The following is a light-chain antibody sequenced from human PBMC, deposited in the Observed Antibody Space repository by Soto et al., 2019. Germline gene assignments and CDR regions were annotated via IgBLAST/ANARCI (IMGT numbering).Light chain of an antibody. V-gene: IGKV1-5*03. CDR3: QEYNGNSGLT. CDR2: SAS. CDR1: QSISSW. Sequence: DIQMTQSPSTLSASVGDRVTITCRASQSISSWLAWYQQKPGKAPNLLIFSASGLERGVPSTFSGSGSGTEFTLSISSLQPDDFATYYCQEYNGNSGLTFGGGTKVEIK. J-gene: IGKJ4*01.